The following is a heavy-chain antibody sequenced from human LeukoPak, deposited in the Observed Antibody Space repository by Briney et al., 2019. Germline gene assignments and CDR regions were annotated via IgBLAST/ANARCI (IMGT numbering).Heavy chain of an antibody. CDR3: ARLDLTWNYYYYYMDV. CDR1: GGSFSGYY. D-gene: IGHD1-1*01. J-gene: IGHJ6*03. V-gene: IGHV4-34*01. Sequence: SETLSLTCAVYGGSFSGYYWSWIRQPPGKGLEWIGEINHSGSTNYNPSLKSRVTISVDTSKNQFSLKLSSVTAADTAVYYCARLDLTWNYYYYYMDVWGKGTTVTISS. CDR2: INHSGST.